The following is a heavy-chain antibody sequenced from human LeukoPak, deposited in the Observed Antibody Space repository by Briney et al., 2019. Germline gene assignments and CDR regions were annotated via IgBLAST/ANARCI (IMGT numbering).Heavy chain of an antibody. V-gene: IGHV1-2*05. J-gene: IGHJ4*02. CDR1: GYTFTGYY. CDR3: ASQPLRYCTNGVCYTHDY. D-gene: IGHD2-8*01. Sequence: GASVKVSCKASGYTFTGYYMHWVRQAPGQGLEWMGRINPNSGGTNYAQKFQGRVTMTRDTSISTAYMELSRLRSDDTVVYYCASQPLRYCTNGVCYTHDYWGQGTLVTVSS. CDR2: INPNSGGT.